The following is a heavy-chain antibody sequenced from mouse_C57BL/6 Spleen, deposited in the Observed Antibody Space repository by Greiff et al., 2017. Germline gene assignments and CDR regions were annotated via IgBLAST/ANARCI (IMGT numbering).Heavy chain of an antibody. D-gene: IGHD1-1*01. CDR3: TTYRLLRSFAD. V-gene: IGHV14-1*01. J-gene: IGHJ3*01. CDR1: GFNIKDYY. Sequence: EVQLQQSGAELVRPGASVKLSCTASGFNIKDYYMHWVKQRPEQGLEWIGRIDPEDGDTEYAPKFQGKATMTADTSSNTAYLQLSSLTSEDTAVYYCTTYRLLRSFADWGQGTLVTVSA. CDR2: IDPEDGDT.